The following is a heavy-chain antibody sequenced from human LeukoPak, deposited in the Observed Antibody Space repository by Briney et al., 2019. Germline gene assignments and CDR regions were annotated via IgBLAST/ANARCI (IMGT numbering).Heavy chain of an antibody. CDR1: DDSISSYY. CDR3: AREADYGSGSPDTFDY. V-gene: IGHV4-59*01. D-gene: IGHD3-10*01. Sequence: PSETLSLTCTVSDDSISSYYWSWIRQPPGKGLEWIGYIYHSGSTNYNPSLKSRVTISVDTSKNQFSLKLSSVTAADTAVYYCAREADYGSGSPDTFDYWGQGTLVTVSS. J-gene: IGHJ4*02. CDR2: IYHSGST.